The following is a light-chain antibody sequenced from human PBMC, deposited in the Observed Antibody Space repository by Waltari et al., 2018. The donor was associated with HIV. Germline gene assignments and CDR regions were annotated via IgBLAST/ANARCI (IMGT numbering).Light chain of an antibody. J-gene: IGLJ3*02. CDR3: QSYDTRSTGFLM. V-gene: IGLV1-40*01. CDR2: CII. CDR1: SSNIGANYD. Sequence: QSVRTQPPSVSGSPGQTVTISFTGSSSNIGANYDVHWYQQLPGSAPKVLVYCIIYRPLWVHDRFSCAESRKSASLAFTALLADDELYYYCQSYDTRSTGFLMFGGGTKVPV.